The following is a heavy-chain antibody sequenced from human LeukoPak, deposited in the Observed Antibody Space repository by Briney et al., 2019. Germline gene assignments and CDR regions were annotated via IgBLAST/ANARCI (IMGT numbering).Heavy chain of an antibody. V-gene: IGHV1-8*01. D-gene: IGHD3-22*01. CDR1: GYTFTSYD. Sequence: ASVKVSCKASGYTFTSYDINWVRQATGQGLEWMGWMNPNSGNTGYAQKFQGRVTMTRNISISTAYMELSSLRSEDTAVYYCARMYYYDSSGYYYVRSSGVFDYWGQGTLVTVSS. CDR2: MNPNSGNT. CDR3: ARMYYYDSSGYYYVRSSGVFDY. J-gene: IGHJ4*02.